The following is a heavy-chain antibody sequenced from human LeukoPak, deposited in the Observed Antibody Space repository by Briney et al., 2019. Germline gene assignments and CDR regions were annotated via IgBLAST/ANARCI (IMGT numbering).Heavy chain of an antibody. D-gene: IGHD3-22*01. V-gene: IGHV4-39*01. CDR1: GDSISTGSSY. Sequence: KPSDTLSLTCTVSGDSISTGSSYWGWIRQPPGKGLEWLGSIYYNGVTYYNPSLKSRVTISVDTSKNQFSLNLYSVTAADTAVFYCARSYYYDYRQIDYWGQGTLVTVSS. CDR3: ARSYYYDYRQIDY. CDR2: IYYNGVT. J-gene: IGHJ4*02.